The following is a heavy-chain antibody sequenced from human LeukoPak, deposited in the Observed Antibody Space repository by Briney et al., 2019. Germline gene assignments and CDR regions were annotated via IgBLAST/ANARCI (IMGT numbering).Heavy chain of an antibody. CDR1: GYTFTSYD. V-gene: IGHV1-8*01. CDR3: ARAAYYSDSSGYYLYNWFAA. J-gene: IGHJ5*02. CDR2: MNPNSGNT. D-gene: IGHD3-22*01. Sequence: ASVKVSCKASGYTFTSYDINWVRQATGQGLEWMGWMNPNSGNTGYAQKFQGRVTMTRNTSISTAYMELSSLRSEDTAVYYCARAAYYSDSSGYYLYNWFAAWGQATMVTVSS.